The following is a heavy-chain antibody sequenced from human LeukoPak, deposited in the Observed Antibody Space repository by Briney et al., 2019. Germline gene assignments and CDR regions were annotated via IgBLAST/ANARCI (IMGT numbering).Heavy chain of an antibody. CDR1: GYTFTSYY. CDR3: ARVDGDYDFWSGYYQRDYNWFDP. V-gene: IGHV1-2*06. Sequence: ASVKVSCKASGYTFTSYYMHWVRQAPGQGLEWMGRINPNSGGTNYAQKFQGRVTMTRDTSISTAYMELSRLRSDDTAVYYCARVDGDYDFWSGYYQRDYNWFDPWGQGTLVTVSS. CDR2: INPNSGGT. J-gene: IGHJ5*02. D-gene: IGHD3-3*01.